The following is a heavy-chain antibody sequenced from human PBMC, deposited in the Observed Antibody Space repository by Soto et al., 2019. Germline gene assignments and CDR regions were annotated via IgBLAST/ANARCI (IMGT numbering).Heavy chain of an antibody. Sequence: PSETLSLTCTVSGGSISSSSYYWGWIRQPPGKGLEWIGSIYYSGSTYYNPSLKSRVTISVDTSKNQFSLKLSSVTAADTAVYYCARVEGSGWSSSSDYYYYYMDVWGKGTTVTVSS. V-gene: IGHV4-39*01. CDR1: GGSISSSSYY. CDR3: ARVEGSGWSSSSDYYYYYMDV. D-gene: IGHD6-13*01. J-gene: IGHJ6*03. CDR2: IYYSGST.